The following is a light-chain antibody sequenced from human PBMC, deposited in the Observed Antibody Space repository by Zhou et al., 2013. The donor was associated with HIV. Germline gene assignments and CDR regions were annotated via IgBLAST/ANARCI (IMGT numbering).Light chain of an antibody. J-gene: IGKJ1*01. CDR2: AAS. CDR1: QTIISY. V-gene: IGKV1-39*01. Sequence: DIQMTQSPSSLSASVGDRVTITCRASQTIISYLKWYQQKPGKAPKLLIYAASTLQGGVPSRFSGSGSGTDFTLTISSLQPEDVATYYCQKYNSAPWTFGQGTKVEIK. CDR3: QKYNSAPWT.